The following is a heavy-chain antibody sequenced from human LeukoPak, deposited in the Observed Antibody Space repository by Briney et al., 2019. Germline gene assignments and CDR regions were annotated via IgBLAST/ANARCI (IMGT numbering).Heavy chain of an antibody. Sequence: ASVTVCCKASGYTFTGYYMHWVRQAPGQGLEWMGWMNPNSGGTNYAQTFQGRVTMTRDTSISTAYMELSRLRSDDTAVYYCARERGMVRGVPTNAFDIWGQGTMVTVSS. J-gene: IGHJ3*02. CDR1: GYTFTGYY. D-gene: IGHD3-10*01. CDR2: MNPNSGGT. CDR3: ARERGMVRGVPTNAFDI. V-gene: IGHV1-2*02.